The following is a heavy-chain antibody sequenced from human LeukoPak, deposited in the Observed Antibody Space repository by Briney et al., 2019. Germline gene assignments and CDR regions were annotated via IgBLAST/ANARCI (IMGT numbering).Heavy chain of an antibody. CDR3: ARDDPRGLFPFDY. J-gene: IGHJ4*02. Sequence: GASVKVSCKASGYTFTGYYMHWVRQAPGQGLEWMGWINPNSGGTNYAQKFQGRVTMTRDTSTSTVYMELSSLRSEDTAVYYCARDDPRGLFPFDYWGQGTLVTVSS. V-gene: IGHV1-2*02. CDR2: INPNSGGT. D-gene: IGHD3-10*01. CDR1: GYTFTGYY.